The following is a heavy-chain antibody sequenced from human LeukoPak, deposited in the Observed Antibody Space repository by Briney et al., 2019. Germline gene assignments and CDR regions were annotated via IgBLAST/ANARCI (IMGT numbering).Heavy chain of an antibody. CDR3: ARGGDYHDSSGYDPPFDY. D-gene: IGHD3-22*01. CDR2: ISYDGSNK. V-gene: IGHV3-30-3*01. J-gene: IGHJ4*02. Sequence: PGGSLRHSCTASGFTFSSYAMHWVRQAPGKGLEWVAVISYDGSNKYYADSVKGRFTISRVNSKNTLYLQMNSLRAEDTAVYYCARGGDYHDSSGYDPPFDYWGQGTLVTVSS. CDR1: GFTFSSYA.